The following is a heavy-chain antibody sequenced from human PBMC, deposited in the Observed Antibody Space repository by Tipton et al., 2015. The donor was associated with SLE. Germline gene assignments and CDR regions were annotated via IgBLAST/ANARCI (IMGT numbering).Heavy chain of an antibody. Sequence: TLSLTCAVSGDSLSSGDYSWTWIRQPPGKGLEWIGYIYHGGITNYKPSLKSRLTTSVDTSKNQFSLKLSSVTAADTAVYYCARDPGGSSSWYGYYYYMDVWGKGTTVTVSS. V-gene: IGHV4-30-2*01. CDR1: GDSLSSGDYS. CDR2: IYHGGIT. CDR3: ARDPGGSSSWYGYYYYMDV. J-gene: IGHJ6*03. D-gene: IGHD6-13*01.